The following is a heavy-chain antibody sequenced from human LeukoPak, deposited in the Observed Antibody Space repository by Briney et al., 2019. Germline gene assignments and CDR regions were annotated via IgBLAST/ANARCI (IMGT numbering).Heavy chain of an antibody. CDR3: AKDGSSGWYDYFDY. V-gene: IGHV3-23*01. D-gene: IGHD6-19*01. Sequence: PGGSLRLTCAASGFTFSSYVMTWVRQAPGKGLEWVSGISGSGGNTYYADSVKGRFTISRDNSKNTLYLQMNSLRAEDTAVYYCAKDGSSGWYDYFDYWGQGTLVTVSS. CDR2: ISGSGGNT. CDR1: GFTFSSYV. J-gene: IGHJ4*02.